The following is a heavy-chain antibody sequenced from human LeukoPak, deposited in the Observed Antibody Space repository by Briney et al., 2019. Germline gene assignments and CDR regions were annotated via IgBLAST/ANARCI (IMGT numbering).Heavy chain of an antibody. V-gene: IGHV3-11*01. CDR3: ARLPTGVVIPTRDAFDI. J-gene: IGHJ3*02. CDR1: GFTFSDYY. D-gene: IGHD3-22*01. Sequence: PGGSLRLSCAASGFTFSDYYMSWIRQAPGKGLEWVSYISSSGSTIYYADSVKGRFTISRGNAKNSLYLQMNSLRAEDTAVYYCARLPTGVVIPTRDAFDIWGQGTMVTVSS. CDR2: ISSSGSTI.